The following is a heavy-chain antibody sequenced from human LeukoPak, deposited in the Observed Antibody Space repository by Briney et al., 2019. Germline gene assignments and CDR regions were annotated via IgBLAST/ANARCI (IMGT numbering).Heavy chain of an antibody. J-gene: IGHJ6*02. CDR1: GYTFTSYY. CDR2: INPSGGST. D-gene: IGHD3-3*01. Sequence: GASVKLSCKASGYTFTSYYMHWVRQAPGQGLEWMGIINPSGGSTSYAQKLQGRVTMTRDTSTSTVYMELSSLRSEDTAVYYCARALEWLLWSMDVWGQGTTVTVSS. V-gene: IGHV1-46*04. CDR3: ARALEWLLWSMDV.